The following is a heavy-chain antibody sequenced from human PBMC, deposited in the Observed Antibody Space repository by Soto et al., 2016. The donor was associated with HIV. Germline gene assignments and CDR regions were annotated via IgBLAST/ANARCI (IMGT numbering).Heavy chain of an antibody. J-gene: IGHJ4*02. CDR2: ISPNSGYT. D-gene: IGHD3-22*01. Sequence: QVHLVQSGAEVRKPGASVKVSCKASGYTFTGYYIHWVRQAPGQGLEWMGWISPNSGYTRYAQNFQGRVTMTSDTSISTAYMELNSLTSDDTAIYYCARDRHSYDNTCFDSWGQGTLITVSP. CDR3: ARDRHSYDNTCFDS. V-gene: IGHV1-2*02. CDR1: GYTFTGYY.